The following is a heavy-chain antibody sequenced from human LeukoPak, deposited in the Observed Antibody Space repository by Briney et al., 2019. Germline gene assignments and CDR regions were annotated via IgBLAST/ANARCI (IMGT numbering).Heavy chain of an antibody. J-gene: IGHJ6*03. CDR2: INPNSGGT. V-gene: IGHV1-2*02. CDR1: EYTFTGYY. Sequence: ASVKVSCKASEYTFTGYYMHWVRQAPGQGLEWMGWINPNSGGTNYAQKLQGRVTMTTDTSTSTAYMELRSLRSDDTAVYYCARWAQPYHYYYMDVWGKGTTVTISS. CDR3: ARWAQPYHYYYMDV.